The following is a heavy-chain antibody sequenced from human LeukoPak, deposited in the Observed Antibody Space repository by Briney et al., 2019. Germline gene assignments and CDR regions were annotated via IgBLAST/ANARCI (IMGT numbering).Heavy chain of an antibody. CDR1: GGSFSGYY. V-gene: IGHV4-34*01. J-gene: IGHJ5*02. Sequence: KPSETLSLTCAVYGGSFSGYYWSWIRQPPGKGLEWIGEINHSGSTNYNPSLKRRVTISVDTSKNQFSLKLSSVTAADTAVYYCARGPRITIFGVVISGWFDPWGQGTLVTVSS. CDR2: INHSGST. CDR3: ARGPRITIFGVVISGWFDP. D-gene: IGHD3-3*01.